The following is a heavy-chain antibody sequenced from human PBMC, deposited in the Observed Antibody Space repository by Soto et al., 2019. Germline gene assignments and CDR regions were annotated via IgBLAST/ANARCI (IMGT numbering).Heavy chain of an antibody. D-gene: IGHD2-15*01. Sequence: QVQLQESGPGLVKPSQTLSLTCTVSGGSISSGGYYWSWIRQHPGKGLEWIGYIYYSGSTYYNPSLKSRVTISVDTSKNQFPLKLSSVTAADTAVYYCARGSVVAATLFDYWGQGTLVTVSS. CDR3: ARGSVVAATLFDY. V-gene: IGHV4-31*03. CDR1: GGSISSGGYY. CDR2: IYYSGST. J-gene: IGHJ4*02.